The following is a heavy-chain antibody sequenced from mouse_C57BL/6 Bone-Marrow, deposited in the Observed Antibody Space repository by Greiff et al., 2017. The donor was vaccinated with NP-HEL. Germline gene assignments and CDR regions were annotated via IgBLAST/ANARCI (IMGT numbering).Heavy chain of an antibody. D-gene: IGHD2-5*01. V-gene: IGHV5-6*02. CDR3: ARHYYSNYFDY. CDR1: GFTFSSYG. CDR2: ISSGGSYN. Sequence: DVKLVESGGDLVKPGGSLKLSCAASGFTFSSYGMSWVRQTPDKRLEWVATISSGGSYNYYPDSVKGRFTISRDNAKNTLYLQMSSLKSEDTAMYYCARHYYSNYFDYWGQGTTLTVSS. J-gene: IGHJ2*01.